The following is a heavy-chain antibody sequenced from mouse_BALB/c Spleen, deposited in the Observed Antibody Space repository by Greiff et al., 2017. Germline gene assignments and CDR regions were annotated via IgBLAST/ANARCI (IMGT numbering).Heavy chain of an antibody. V-gene: IGHV5-12-1*01. CDR1: GFAFSSYD. Sequence: EVQLVESGGGLVKPGGSLKLSCAASGFAFSSYDMSWVRQTPEKRLEWVAYISSGGGSTYYPDTVKGRFTISRDNAKNTLYLQMSSLKSEDTAMYYCARHELGYFDYWGQGTTLTVSS. J-gene: IGHJ2*01. D-gene: IGHD4-1*01. CDR2: ISSGGGST. CDR3: ARHELGYFDY.